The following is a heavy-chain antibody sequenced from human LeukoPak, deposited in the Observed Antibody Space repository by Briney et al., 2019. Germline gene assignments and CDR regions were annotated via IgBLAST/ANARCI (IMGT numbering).Heavy chain of an antibody. V-gene: IGHV3-74*01. CDR2: INSDGSST. J-gene: IGHJ4*02. CDR3: ASYVPAATIFGY. Sequence: GGSLRLSCAASGITFSSYWMHWVRQAPGKGLVWVSRINSDGSSTNYADSVKGRFTISRDNAKNTLYLQLNSLRADDTAVYYCASYVPAATIFGYWGQGTLVTVSS. CDR1: GITFSSYW. D-gene: IGHD2-2*01.